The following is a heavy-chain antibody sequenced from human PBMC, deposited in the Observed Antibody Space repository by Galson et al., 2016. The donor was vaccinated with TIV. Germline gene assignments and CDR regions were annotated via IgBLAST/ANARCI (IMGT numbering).Heavy chain of an antibody. CDR3: ARDRYFDSSGQYYYYYFGLDV. CDR2: IYSGDSGGNT. Sequence: SLRLSCAASGLTVNSNYMSWVRQAPGKGLEWAATIYSGDSGGNTYYADSVRGRFTVSRDTSKNTLHLQMNSLRPEDTAVYFCARDRYFDSSGQYYYYYFGLDVWGQGTMVTVS. V-gene: IGHV3-66*02. CDR1: GLTVNSNY. J-gene: IGHJ6*02. D-gene: IGHD3-22*01.